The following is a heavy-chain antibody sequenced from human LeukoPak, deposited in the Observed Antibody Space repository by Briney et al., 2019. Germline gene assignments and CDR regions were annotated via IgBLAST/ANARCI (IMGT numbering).Heavy chain of an antibody. J-gene: IGHJ4*02. CDR2: ISNNGGYT. Sequence: HSGGSLRLSCAASGFTFSSSAMSWVRQAPGKGLEWVSAISNNGGYTYYADSVQGRLTISRDNSKSTLCLQMNSLRAEDTAVYYCAKQLGYCSDGSCYFPYWGQGTLVTVSS. CDR3: AKQLGYCSDGSCYFPY. D-gene: IGHD2-15*01. CDR1: GFTFSSSA. V-gene: IGHV3-23*01.